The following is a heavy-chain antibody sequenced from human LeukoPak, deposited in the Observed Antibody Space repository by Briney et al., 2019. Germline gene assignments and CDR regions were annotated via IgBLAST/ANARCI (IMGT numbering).Heavy chain of an antibody. D-gene: IGHD3-10*01. Sequence: GGSLRLSCAASGFIFRNYAMSWVRQAPGQGLKWVSAISGSGGSTYYADSVKGRFTISRDNSKHTLYLHMNSLRAEDTAVYYCAKEASNSYGSGSYYNDDCWGQGTLVTVSS. CDR1: GFIFRNYA. V-gene: IGHV3-23*01. J-gene: IGHJ4*02. CDR2: ISGSGGST. CDR3: AKEASNSYGSGSYYNDDC.